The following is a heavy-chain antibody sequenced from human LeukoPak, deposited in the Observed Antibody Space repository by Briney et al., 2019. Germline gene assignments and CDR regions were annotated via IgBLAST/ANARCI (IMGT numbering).Heavy chain of an antibody. V-gene: IGHV3-23*01. D-gene: IGHD2-21*02. CDR1: GFSFRSYP. CDR3: AKVVLLLTASDAFDF. J-gene: IGHJ3*01. Sequence: GGSLSPSCPASGFSFRSYPRTWVRQARGRGRNWFSIISGNGGSTYFADSMKGRFTISRDNFKNTVFLRMNSLRAEDTAVYYCAKVVLLLTASDAFDFWGQGTKVTVSS. CDR2: ISGNGGST.